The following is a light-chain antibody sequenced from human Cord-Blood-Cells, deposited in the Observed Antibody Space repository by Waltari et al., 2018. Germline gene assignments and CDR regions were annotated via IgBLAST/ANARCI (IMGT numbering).Light chain of an antibody. CDR2: VGTGGIVG. Sequence: QPVLTQPPSASASLGASVTLPCPLSSGHSNYKVDWYQQRPGTGPRFVMRVGTGGIVGSKGDGIPDRFSVLGSGMNRYLTIKNIQEEDESDYHCGADHGSGSNFVWVFGGGTKLTVL. CDR1: SGHSNYK. J-gene: IGLJ3*02. CDR3: GADHGSGSNFVWV. V-gene: IGLV9-49*01.